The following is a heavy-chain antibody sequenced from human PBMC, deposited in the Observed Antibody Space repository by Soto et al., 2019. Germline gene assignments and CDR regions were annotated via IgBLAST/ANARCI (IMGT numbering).Heavy chain of an antibody. D-gene: IGHD6-13*01. CDR2: ISYDGSNK. J-gene: IGHJ6*02. CDR1: GFTFSSYG. CDR3: AKDHSSSISAFIYYYYGMDV. Sequence: QVQLVESGGGVVQPGRSLRLSCAASGFTFSSYGMHWVRQAPGKGLEWVAVISYDGSNKYYADSVKGRFTISRDNSKNTXYXXMNSLRAEDTAVYYCAKDHSSSISAFIYYYYGMDVWGQGTTVTVSS. V-gene: IGHV3-30*18.